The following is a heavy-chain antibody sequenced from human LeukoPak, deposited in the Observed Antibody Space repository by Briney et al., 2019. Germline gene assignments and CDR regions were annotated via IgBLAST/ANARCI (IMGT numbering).Heavy chain of an antibody. V-gene: IGHV1-2*02. J-gene: IGHJ4*02. Sequence: ASVKVSCKASGYTFTGYYMHWVRQAPGQGLERLGWINPNSGGTNYAQKFQGRVTMTRDTSISTAYMELSRLRSDDTAVYYCARGRYYYDSSGYYGIFDYWGQGTLVTVSS. CDR1: GYTFTGYY. CDR2: INPNSGGT. D-gene: IGHD3-22*01. CDR3: ARGRYYYDSSGYYGIFDY.